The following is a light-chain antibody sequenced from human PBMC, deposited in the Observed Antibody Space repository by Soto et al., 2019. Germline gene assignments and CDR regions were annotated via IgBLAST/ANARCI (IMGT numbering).Light chain of an antibody. CDR1: QSISSW. V-gene: IGKV1-5*01. CDR3: QQYNSYSPYT. J-gene: IGKJ2*01. Sequence: DIQMTQSPSTLSASVGDRVTITCRASQSISSWLAWYQQKPGKAPKLLIYDASSLESGVPSRFSGSGSGTEFTLTISSRQPDDFASYYGQQYNSYSPYTFGQGTKLEIK. CDR2: DAS.